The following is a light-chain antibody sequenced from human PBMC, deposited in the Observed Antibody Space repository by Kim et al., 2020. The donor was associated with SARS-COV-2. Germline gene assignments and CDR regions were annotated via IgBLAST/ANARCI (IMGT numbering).Light chain of an antibody. Sequence: AVGQTVRITCQGDSLRSYYASWYQQKPGQAPILVIYDKNNRPSGIPDRFSGSNPGNTASLTITGAQAEDEADYYCASRDSSGDHYVFGNGTKVTVL. CDR2: DKN. J-gene: IGLJ1*01. V-gene: IGLV3-19*01. CDR3: ASRDSSGDHYV. CDR1: SLRSYY.